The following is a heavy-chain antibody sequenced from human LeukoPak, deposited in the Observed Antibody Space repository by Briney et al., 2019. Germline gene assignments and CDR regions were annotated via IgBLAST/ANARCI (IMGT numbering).Heavy chain of an antibody. V-gene: IGHV4-59*01. D-gene: IGHD6-19*01. J-gene: IGHJ4*02. Sequence: SETLSLTCTVSGGSISSYYWSWIRQPPGKELEWIGYIYYSGRTNYNPSLKSRVTIPVDTSKNQFSLKLSSVTAADTAVYYCAREPPGTRYSSGWYYFDYWGQGTLVTVSS. CDR1: GGSISSYY. CDR2: IYYSGRT. CDR3: AREPPGTRYSSGWYYFDY.